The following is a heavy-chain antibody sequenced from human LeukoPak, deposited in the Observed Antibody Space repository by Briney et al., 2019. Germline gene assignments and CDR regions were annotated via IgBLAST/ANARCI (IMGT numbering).Heavy chain of an antibody. J-gene: IGHJ4*02. V-gene: IGHV3-74*01. Sequence: GALRLSCAASGFTLSSYYMHWVRQVPGKGLVWVSCINGDGSSTKYADSVKGRFTISRDNAKNMLYLQVNSLRAEDTAVYYCAQGGSPGAFDYWGQGTLVTVSS. D-gene: IGHD1-26*01. CDR2: INGDGSST. CDR1: GFTLSSYY. CDR3: AQGGSPGAFDY.